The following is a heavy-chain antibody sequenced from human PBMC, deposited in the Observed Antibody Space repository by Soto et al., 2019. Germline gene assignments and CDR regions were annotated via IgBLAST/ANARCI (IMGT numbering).Heavy chain of an antibody. J-gene: IGHJ6*02. V-gene: IGHV3-23*01. Sequence: EVQLLESGGGLVQPGGSLRLSCAASGFTFSSYAMSWVRQAPGKGLEWVSAISGSGGSTYYADSVKGRFTISRDNSKNALYLQMNSLRAEDTAVYYCVKDFLSPYYYYYGMDVLGQGTTVTVSS. CDR1: GFTFSSYA. CDR2: ISGSGGST. CDR3: VKDFLSPYYYYYGMDV.